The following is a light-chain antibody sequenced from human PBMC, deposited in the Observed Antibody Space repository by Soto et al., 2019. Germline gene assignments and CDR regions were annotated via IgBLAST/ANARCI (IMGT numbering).Light chain of an antibody. J-gene: IGKJ5*01. CDR2: GAS. CDR1: QGVSSN. CDR3: QQYNNWPPT. V-gene: IGKV3D-15*01. Sequence: ELVMMQSPATLSVSPGEIATLSCRASQGVSSNLSWYQQKPGQAPRLLISGASSRAAGIPDRFSASGSGTEFTLTISSLQSEDSAVYYCQQYNNWPPTFGQGTRLEIK.